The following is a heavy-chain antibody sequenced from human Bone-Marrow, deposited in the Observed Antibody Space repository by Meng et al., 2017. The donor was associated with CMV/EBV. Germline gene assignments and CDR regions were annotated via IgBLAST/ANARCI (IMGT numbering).Heavy chain of an antibody. CDR1: GFTFSSYS. CDR2: ISSSSSNI. CDR3: ATPYDFWGCYLNGMDV. Sequence: GGSRRSSCAASGFTFSSYSMNWVPQAPGKGLEWVSYISSSSSNIYYADSVKGRFTISRDNAKNSLYLQMNSLRAEDTVVNYCATPYDFWGCYLNGMDVWGQGTTVTVSS. J-gene: IGHJ6*02. V-gene: IGHV3-48*04. D-gene: IGHD3-3*01.